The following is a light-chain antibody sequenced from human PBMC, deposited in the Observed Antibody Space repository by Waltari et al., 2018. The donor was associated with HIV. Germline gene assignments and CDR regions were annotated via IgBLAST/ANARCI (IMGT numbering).Light chain of an antibody. CDR3: SSYTNKYTWV. J-gene: IGLJ3*02. Sequence: QSALTQPASVSGSPGQSITISCTGTTSDIGEYNYVSWFQHQPSEAPNLIIFGVSNRPSGVATRFSGSKSGTTASLTVSGLQPEDEADYYCSSYTNKYTWVFGGGTKLTVL. CDR1: TSDIGEYNY. CDR2: GVS. V-gene: IGLV2-14*01.